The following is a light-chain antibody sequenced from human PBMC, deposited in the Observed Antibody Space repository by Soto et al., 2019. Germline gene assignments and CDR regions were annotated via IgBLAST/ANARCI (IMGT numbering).Light chain of an antibody. V-gene: IGLV2-14*01. CDR3: NSFRVNRLYV. J-gene: IGLJ1*01. CDR2: EVT. CDR1: SSDVGGYNA. Sequence: QSVLAQPASVSGSPGQTITISCTGTSSDVGGYNAVSWYQHHPGKAPKLIIYEVTHRPAGVSDRFSASKSGSTASLTISGLQAEDEADYYCNSFRVNRLYVFGTGTTLTVL.